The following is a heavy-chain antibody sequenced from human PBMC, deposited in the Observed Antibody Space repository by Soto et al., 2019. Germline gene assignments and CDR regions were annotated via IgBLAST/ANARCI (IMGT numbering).Heavy chain of an antibody. V-gene: IGHV1-69*06. D-gene: IGHD6-6*01. J-gene: IGHJ6*02. CDR3: ARDPYSSSSYYYYYGMDV. Sequence: SVKVSCKASGGTFSSYAISWVRRAPGQGLEWMGGIIPIFGTANYAQKFQGRVTITADKSTSTAYMELSSLRSEDTAVYYCARDPYSSSSYYYYYGMDVWGQGTPVTVSS. CDR2: IIPIFGTA. CDR1: GGTFSSYA.